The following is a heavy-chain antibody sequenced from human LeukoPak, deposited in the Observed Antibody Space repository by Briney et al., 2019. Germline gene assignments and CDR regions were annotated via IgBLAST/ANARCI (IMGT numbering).Heavy chain of an antibody. CDR2: IYTSGRN. J-gene: IGHJ5*02. V-gene: IGHV4-4*07. CDR3: ARKYYYGSGSYSP. CDR1: GGSISSYY. Sequence: SETLSLTCTVAGGSISSYYWSWIRQPAGKGREWIGRIYTSGRNNYNNSLKSRVSISVEKSKKQFSLRLSSVTAADTAVYYCARKYYYGSGSYSPWGQGTLVTVSS. D-gene: IGHD3-10*01.